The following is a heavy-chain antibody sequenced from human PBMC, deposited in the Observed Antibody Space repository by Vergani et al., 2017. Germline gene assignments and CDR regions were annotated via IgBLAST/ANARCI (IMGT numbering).Heavy chain of an antibody. CDR3: AKDPRYSSGWYY. CDR2: ISGSGGST. V-gene: IGHV3-23*01. Sequence: EVQLLESGGGLVQPGGSLRLSCAASGFTFSSYAMSWVRQAPGKGLEWVSAISGSGGSTYYADSVKGRFTISRDDSKNTLYLQMNSLRAEDTAVYYCAKDPRYSSGWYYWGQGTLVTVSS. CDR1: GFTFSSYA. D-gene: IGHD6-19*01. J-gene: IGHJ4*02.